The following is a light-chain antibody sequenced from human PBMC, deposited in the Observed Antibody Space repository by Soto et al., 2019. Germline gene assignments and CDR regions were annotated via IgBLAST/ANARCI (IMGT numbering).Light chain of an antibody. V-gene: IGKV1-5*01. CDR1: QSISIW. J-gene: IGKJ2*01. CDR3: QHYGDWPPRYT. Sequence: DIQMTQSPSTLSASVGDRVTITCRASQSISIWLAWYQQKPGKAPKLLIYDASSLEIGVPSRFSGSGSGTEFTLTISSLQSDDFAVYYCQHYGDWPPRYTFGPGTKLESK. CDR2: DAS.